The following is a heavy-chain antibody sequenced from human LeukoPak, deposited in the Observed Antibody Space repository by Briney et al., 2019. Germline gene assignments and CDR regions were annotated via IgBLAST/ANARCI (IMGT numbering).Heavy chain of an antibody. J-gene: IGHJ3*02. V-gene: IGHV4-59*12. CDR1: GGSISGYY. Sequence: SETLSLTCTISGGSISGYYWSWSRQPPGKGVEWIGNLYYMRGAWYKSSLKSRVTTSVDTSKNQFSLKLSSVTAADTAVYYCARILNWVDAFDIWGQGTMVTVSS. CDR3: ARILNWVDAFDI. D-gene: IGHD7-27*01. CDR2: LYYMRGA.